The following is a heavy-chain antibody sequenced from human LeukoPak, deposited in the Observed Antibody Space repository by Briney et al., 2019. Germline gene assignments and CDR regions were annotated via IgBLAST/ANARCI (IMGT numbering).Heavy chain of an antibody. Sequence: ASVKVSCTASGYTFTSYYMHWVRQAPGQGLEWMGIINPSGGSTSYAQKFQGRVTMTRDTSTSTVYMELSSLRSEDTAVYYCAREGTIFGVVMFFDYWGQGTLVTVSS. D-gene: IGHD3-3*01. J-gene: IGHJ4*02. CDR3: AREGTIFGVVMFFDY. CDR1: GYTFTSYY. CDR2: INPSGGST. V-gene: IGHV1-46*01.